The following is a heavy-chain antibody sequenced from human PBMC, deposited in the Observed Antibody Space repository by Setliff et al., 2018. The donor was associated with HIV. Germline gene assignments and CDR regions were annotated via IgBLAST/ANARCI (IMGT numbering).Heavy chain of an antibody. Sequence: GSLRLSCAVSGFPFSISPMNWVRLPPGKGPVWLSRINAAGGNTNYADSVKGRSTISRDNSENTLYLQMNSLRVEDTAVYYCTKTMYSSRWSGFDYWGQGTPVTVSS. CDR2: INAAGGNT. J-gene: IGHJ4*02. D-gene: IGHD6-13*01. CDR3: TKTMYSSRWSGFDY. CDR1: GFPFSISP. V-gene: IGHV3-74*01.